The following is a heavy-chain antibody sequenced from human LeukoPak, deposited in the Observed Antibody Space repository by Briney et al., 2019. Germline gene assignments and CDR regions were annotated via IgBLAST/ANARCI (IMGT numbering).Heavy chain of an antibody. CDR2: ISSSSSTI. Sequence: GGSLRLSCAASGFTFSSYSMNWVRQAPGKGLEWVSYISSSSSTIYYADSVKGRFTISRDNAKNSLYLQMNSLRAEDAAVYYCARGSGYCSGGSCYHSITAAGPKDYWGQGTLVTVSS. J-gene: IGHJ4*02. D-gene: IGHD2-15*01. CDR3: ARGSGYCSGGSCYHSITAAGPKDY. CDR1: GFTFSSYS. V-gene: IGHV3-48*04.